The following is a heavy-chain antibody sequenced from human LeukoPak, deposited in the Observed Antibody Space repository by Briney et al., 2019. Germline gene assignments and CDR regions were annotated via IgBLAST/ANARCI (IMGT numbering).Heavy chain of an antibody. CDR2: INHSGST. J-gene: IGHJ4*02. V-gene: IGHV4-34*01. CDR1: GGSFSGYY. CDR3: ARAPSGSYLFDY. D-gene: IGHD1-26*01. Sequence: SETLSLTCAVYGGSFSGYYWSWIRQPPGKGLEWIGEINHSGSTNYNPSLKSRVTISVDTSKNQFSLKLSSVAAADTAVYYCARAPSGSYLFDYWGQGTLVTVSS.